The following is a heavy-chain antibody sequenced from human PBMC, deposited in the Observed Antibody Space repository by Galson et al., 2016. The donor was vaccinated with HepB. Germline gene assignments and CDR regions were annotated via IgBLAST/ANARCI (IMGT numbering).Heavy chain of an antibody. CDR1: GFTFSGSA. CDR2: IRNKANSYAT. V-gene: IGHV3-73*01. J-gene: IGHJ4*02. D-gene: IGHD4-11*01. Sequence: SLRLSCAASGFTFSGSAMHWVRQASGKGLEWVGRIRNKANSYATAYVPSVKGRFTISRDNSKNTLYLQMRTLRVEDTAVYHCAKGNTVPDYWGQGTLVTVSS. CDR3: AKGNTVPDY.